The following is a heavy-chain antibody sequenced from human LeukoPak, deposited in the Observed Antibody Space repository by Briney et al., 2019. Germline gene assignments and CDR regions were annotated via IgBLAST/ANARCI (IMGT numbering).Heavy chain of an antibody. D-gene: IGHD6-19*01. CDR2: INVGNDNT. CDR1: GFTFTQYA. Sequence: GASVKVSCKASGFTFTQYAIHWVRQAPGQRLEWMGWINVGNDNTKYSQKFQGRVTFTRDTSASTAYMELSSLRSEDTAVYYCATGRPGVAVPYYFDYWGQGTLVTVSS. CDR3: ATGRPGVAVPYYFDY. J-gene: IGHJ4*02. V-gene: IGHV1-3*01.